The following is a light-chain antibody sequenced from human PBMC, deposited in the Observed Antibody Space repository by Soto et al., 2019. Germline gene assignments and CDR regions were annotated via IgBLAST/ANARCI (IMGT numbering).Light chain of an antibody. CDR1: NIGSKS. J-gene: IGLJ2*01. CDR3: QVWDSSSDHPVV. V-gene: IGLV3-21*04. Sequence: SYELTQPPSVSVAPGKTARITCGGNNIGSKSVHWYQQKPGQAPVLVIYYDSDRPSGIPERFSGFNSGNTATLTISRVEAGDEADYYCQVWDSSSDHPVVFGGGTKLTVL. CDR2: YDS.